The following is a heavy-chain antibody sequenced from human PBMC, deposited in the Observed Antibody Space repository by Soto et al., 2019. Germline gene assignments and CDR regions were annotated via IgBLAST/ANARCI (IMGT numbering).Heavy chain of an antibody. J-gene: IGHJ6*02. CDR1: GYTFTSYY. Sequence: ASVKVSCKASGYTFTSYYMHWVRQAPGQGLEWMGIINPSGGSTSYAQKFQGRVTMTRDTSTSTVYMELSSLRSEDTAVYYCARDRAYCGGDCYLWGMDVWGQGTTVTAP. CDR2: INPSGGST. D-gene: IGHD2-21*02. V-gene: IGHV1-46*01. CDR3: ARDRAYCGGDCYLWGMDV.